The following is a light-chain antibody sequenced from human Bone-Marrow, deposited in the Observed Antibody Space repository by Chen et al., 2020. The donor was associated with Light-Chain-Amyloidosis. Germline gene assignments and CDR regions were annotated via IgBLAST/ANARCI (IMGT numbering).Light chain of an antibody. Sequence: DVVMTQSPLSLPVTLGQPASISCRSSQSLVNSDGNTYLNWFQQRPGQSPRRLIYKVSNRDSGVPDRFSGSGSGTDFTLTISRVEAEDVGVYYCLQAIHWPPTFGGGSKVKIK. J-gene: IGKJ4*01. CDR3: LQAIHWPPT. CDR2: KVS. V-gene: IGKV2-30*01. CDR1: QSLVNSDGNTY.